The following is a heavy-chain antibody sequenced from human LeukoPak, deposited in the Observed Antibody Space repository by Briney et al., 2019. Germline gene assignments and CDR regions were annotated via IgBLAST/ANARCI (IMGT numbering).Heavy chain of an antibody. V-gene: IGHV4-34*01. CDR2: INHSGST. Sequence: SETLSLTCAVYGGSFSGYYWSWIRQPPGKGLEWIGEINHSGSTNYNPSLKSRVTISVDTSKNQFSLKLSSVTAADTAVYYCARETVAGTYYFGYWGQGTLVTVSS. J-gene: IGHJ4*02. CDR3: ARETVAGTYYFGY. CDR1: GGSFSGYY. D-gene: IGHD6-19*01.